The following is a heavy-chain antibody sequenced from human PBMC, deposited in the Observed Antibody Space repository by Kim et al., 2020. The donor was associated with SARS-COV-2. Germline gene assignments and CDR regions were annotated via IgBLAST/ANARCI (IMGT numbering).Heavy chain of an antibody. CDR1: GGSFSGYY. J-gene: IGHJ5*02. D-gene: IGHD6-6*01. CDR2: INHSGST. Sequence: SETLSLTCAVYGGSFSGYYWSWIRQPPGKGLEWIGEINHSGSTNYNPSLKSRVTISVDTSKNQFSLKLSSVTAADTAVYYCARGRRSSSSEVVRWFDPWGQGTLVTVSS. CDR3: ARGRRSSSSEVVRWFDP. V-gene: IGHV4-34*01.